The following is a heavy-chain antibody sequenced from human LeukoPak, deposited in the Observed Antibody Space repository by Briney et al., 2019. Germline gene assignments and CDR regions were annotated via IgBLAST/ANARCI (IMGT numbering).Heavy chain of an antibody. CDR2: INCNSGVT. CDR1: GYTFTSYD. V-gene: IGHV1-2*06. D-gene: IGHD7-27*01. J-gene: IGHJ4*02. CDR3: ARDLSSTANWEFDF. Sequence: ASVKVSCKASGYTFTSYDINWVRQAPGQGPEWMGRINCNSGVTEYGHNFQGRVTMTRDTSINTAYMELTRLISDDTAIYYCARDLSSTANWEFDFWGPGTLVTVSS.